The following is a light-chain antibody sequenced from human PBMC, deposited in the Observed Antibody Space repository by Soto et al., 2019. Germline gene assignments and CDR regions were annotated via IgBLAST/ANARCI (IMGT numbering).Light chain of an antibody. V-gene: IGKV1-5*01. CDR1: QSISSW. Sequence: DIQMTQSPSTLSASVGDRVTITCRASQSISSWLAWYQQKPGKAPKLLIYDASSLESGVPSRFSGSGSGTEFTLTISILQPDDFATYYCQQYNNYSGTFGQGTKVEIK. J-gene: IGKJ1*01. CDR2: DAS. CDR3: QQYNNYSGT.